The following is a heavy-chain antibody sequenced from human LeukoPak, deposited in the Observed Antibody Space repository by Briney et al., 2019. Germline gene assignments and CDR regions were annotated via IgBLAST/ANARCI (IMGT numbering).Heavy chain of an antibody. CDR2: LSPSGASI. CDR3: AAGPYGGNTPFDY. V-gene: IGHV3-23*01. CDR1: GFTFGSYA. J-gene: IGHJ4*02. Sequence: GGSLRLSCAASGFTFGSYAMSWVRQAPGRGLEWVSSLSPSGASIYYADSVKGRFSISRDNSKNTLYLQMNNLRAEDTALYYCAAGPYGGNTPFDYWGRGTLVTISS. D-gene: IGHD4-23*01.